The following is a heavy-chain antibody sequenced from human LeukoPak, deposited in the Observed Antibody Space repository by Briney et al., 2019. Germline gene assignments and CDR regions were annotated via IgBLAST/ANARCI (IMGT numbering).Heavy chain of an antibody. CDR2: IIPIFGTA. Sequence: SVKVSCKASGGTFSSYAISWVRQAPGQGLEWMGGIIPIFGTASYAQKFQGRVTITADESTSTAYMELSSLRSEDTAVYYCARGVGATTQSFDYWGQGTLVTVSS. J-gene: IGHJ4*02. D-gene: IGHD1-26*01. CDR3: ARGVGATTQSFDY. V-gene: IGHV1-69*13. CDR1: GGTFSSYA.